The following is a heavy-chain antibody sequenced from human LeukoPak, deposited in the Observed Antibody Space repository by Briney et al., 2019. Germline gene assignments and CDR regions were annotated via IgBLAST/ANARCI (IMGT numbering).Heavy chain of an antibody. CDR3: ARVNGDYGPIDAFDI. D-gene: IGHD4-17*01. CDR2: IYYSGST. J-gene: IGHJ3*02. CDR1: GGSMSSYY. Sequence: PSETLSLTCTVSGGSMSSYYWSWIRQPPGKGLEWIGYIYYSGSTNYNPSLKSRVTISVDTSKNQFSLKLRSVTAADTAVYYCARVNGDYGPIDAFDIWGQGTMVTVSS. V-gene: IGHV4-59*01.